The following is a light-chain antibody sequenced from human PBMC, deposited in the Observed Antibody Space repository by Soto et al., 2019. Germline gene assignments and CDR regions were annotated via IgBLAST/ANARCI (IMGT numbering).Light chain of an antibody. J-gene: IGLJ1*01. Sequence: QSVLTQPPSASGTPGQRITISCSGSSSDIGTNYVYWYQQLPGTAPKLLIYRNNQRPSGVPDRFSGSKSGTSASLVISGLRSEDEADYHCAAWDDSLSGFYVFGTGTKVTVL. V-gene: IGLV1-47*01. CDR3: AAWDDSLSGFYV. CDR2: RNN. CDR1: SSDIGTNY.